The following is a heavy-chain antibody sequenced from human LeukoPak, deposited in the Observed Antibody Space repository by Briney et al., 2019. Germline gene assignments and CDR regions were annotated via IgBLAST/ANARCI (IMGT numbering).Heavy chain of an antibody. D-gene: IGHD2-2*01. CDR1: GGSISSYY. V-gene: IGHV4-59*08. Sequence: SETLSLTCTVSGGSISSYYWSWIRQPPGKGLEWIGYIYYSGSTNYNPSLKSRVTISVDTSKNQFSLKLSSVTAADTAVYYCARHTKNIVVVPAANPKPPYGMDVWAKGPRSPSP. CDR3: ARHTKNIVVVPAANPKPPYGMDV. CDR2: IYYSGST. J-gene: IGHJ6*02.